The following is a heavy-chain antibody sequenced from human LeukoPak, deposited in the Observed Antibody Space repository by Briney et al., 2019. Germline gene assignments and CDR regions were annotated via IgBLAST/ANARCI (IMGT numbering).Heavy chain of an antibody. Sequence: GGSLRLSCAASGFTFADYAMHWVQQAPGKGLEWVSGISWNSGSIGYADSVKGRFTISRDNAKNSLYLQMNSLRAEDTALYYCAKEAKLGDYVDYWGQGTLVTVSS. V-gene: IGHV3-9*01. J-gene: IGHJ4*02. CDR3: AKEAKLGDYVDY. CDR1: GFTFADYA. CDR2: ISWNSGSI. D-gene: IGHD2-15*01.